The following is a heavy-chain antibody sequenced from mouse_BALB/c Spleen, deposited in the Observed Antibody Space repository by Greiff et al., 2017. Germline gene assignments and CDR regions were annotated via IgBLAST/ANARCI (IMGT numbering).Heavy chain of an antibody. CDR1: GFTFSSYG. CDR3: ARDGYYRFDD. D-gene: IGHD2-3*01. CDR2: INSNGGST. J-gene: IGHJ2*01. V-gene: IGHV5-6-3*01. Sequence: EVMLVESGGGLVQPGGSLKLSCAASGFTFSSYGMSWVRQTPDKRLELVATINSNGGSTYYPDSVKGRFTISRDNAKNTLYLQMSSLKSEDTAMYYCARDGYYRFDDWGQGTTLTVSS.